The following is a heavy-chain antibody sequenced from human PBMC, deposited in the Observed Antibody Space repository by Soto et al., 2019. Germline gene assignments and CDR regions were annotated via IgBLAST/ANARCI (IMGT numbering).Heavy chain of an antibody. Sequence: SETLSLTCAVSGYSISSSNWWGWIRQPPGKELEWIGYIYCSGTTYYNPSLKSRVTMSVDTSKNQFSLKLTSVAAVDTAVYDCARRETQGPIDSSGQRTLVTVSS. V-gene: IGHV4-28*01. CDR3: ARRETQGPIDS. CDR2: IYCSGTT. CDR1: GYSISSSNW. D-gene: IGHD1-26*01. J-gene: IGHJ5*01.